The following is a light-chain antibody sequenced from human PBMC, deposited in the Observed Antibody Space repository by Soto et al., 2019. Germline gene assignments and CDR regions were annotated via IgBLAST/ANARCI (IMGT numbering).Light chain of an antibody. CDR3: QQRSNWPRT. V-gene: IGKV3-11*01. J-gene: IGKJ1*01. CDR1: RSVSSY. Sequence: EIVLTQSPATLSLSPGEPATLSWRATRSVSSYLAWYQQKPGQAPRLLIYDASSRPTDIPARFSGSGSGTDFTITISSLEPEDFEVYYCQQRSNWPRTFGQGTKVDIK. CDR2: DAS.